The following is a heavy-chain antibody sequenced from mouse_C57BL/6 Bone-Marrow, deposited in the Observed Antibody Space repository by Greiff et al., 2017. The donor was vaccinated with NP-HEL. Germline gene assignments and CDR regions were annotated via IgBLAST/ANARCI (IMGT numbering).Heavy chain of an antibody. J-gene: IGHJ3*01. CDR3: ARGGNPFAY. V-gene: IGHV3-6*01. CDR1: GYSITSGYY. Sequence: EVQVVESGPGLVKPSQSLSLTCSVTGYSITSGYYWNWIRQFPGNKLEWMGYISYDGSNNYNPSLKNRISIPRDTPKNQFFLKLNSVTTEDTATYYCARGGNPFAYWGQGTLVTVSA. D-gene: IGHD2-1*01. CDR2: ISYDGSN.